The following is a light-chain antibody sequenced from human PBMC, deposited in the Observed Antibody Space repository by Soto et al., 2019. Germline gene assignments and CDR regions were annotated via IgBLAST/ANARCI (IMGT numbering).Light chain of an antibody. CDR3: QSYDSRNQRVV. CDR2: EDN. CDR1: SGSIASNY. J-gene: IGLJ2*01. Sequence: NFLLTQPHSVSESPGKTVALSCTRSSGSIASNYVHWYQHRPGSSPTTVIYEDNQRPSGVPDRFSGSFDTSSNSASLTISGLKTEDEADYYCQSYDSRNQRVVFGGGTKLTVL. V-gene: IGLV6-57*01.